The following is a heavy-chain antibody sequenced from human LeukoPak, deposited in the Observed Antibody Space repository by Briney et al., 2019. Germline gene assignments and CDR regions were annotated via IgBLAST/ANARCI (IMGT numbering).Heavy chain of an antibody. J-gene: IGHJ6*03. V-gene: IGHV4-31*03. D-gene: IGHD3-3*01. CDR3: ARAVRTYYDFWSGYLVGRYYYMDV. CDR2: VYYSGST. Sequence: PSETLSLTCTVSGGSISSGGYYWSWLRQHPGKGLEWIGYVYYSGSTYYNPSLKSRVTISVDTSKNQFSLKLSSVTAADTAVYYCARAVRTYYDFWSGYLVGRYYYMDVWGKGTTVTVSS. CDR1: GGSISSGGYY.